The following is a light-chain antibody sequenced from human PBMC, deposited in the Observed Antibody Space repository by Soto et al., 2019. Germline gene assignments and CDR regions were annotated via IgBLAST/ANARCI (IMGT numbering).Light chain of an antibody. CDR1: QSVRNVD. CDR3: QQYGSSPRA. CDR2: DAS. J-gene: IGKJ2*01. Sequence: EIVLTQSPGTLSLSPGERATLSCRASQSVRNVDLAWYQQKPGQAPRLLIYDASNRATGIPARFSGSGSGTAFTLTINRLEAEDFAVYYYQQYGSSPRAFGLGTKLVIK. V-gene: IGKV3-20*01.